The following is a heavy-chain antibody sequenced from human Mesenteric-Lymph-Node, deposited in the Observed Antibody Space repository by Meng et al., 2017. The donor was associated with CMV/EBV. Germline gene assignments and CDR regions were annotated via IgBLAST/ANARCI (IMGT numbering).Heavy chain of an antibody. J-gene: IGHJ4*02. CDR2: IGSTGSSV. D-gene: IGHD3-3*01. CDR3: ASPLLPYYDFWSNYYYFDW. CDR1: GFSLGTYS. Sequence: GESLKISCAASGFSLGTYSLNWVRQAPGKGLEWVAYIGSTGSSVFYADSVKGRFTISKDNPNNSVHLEMNSLRAEDTAVYYCASPLLPYYDFWSNYYYFDWWGQGTLVTVSS. V-gene: IGHV3-48*04.